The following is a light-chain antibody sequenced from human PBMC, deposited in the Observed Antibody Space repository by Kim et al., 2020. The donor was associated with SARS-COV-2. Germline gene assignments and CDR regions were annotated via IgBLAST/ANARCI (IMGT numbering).Light chain of an antibody. CDR3: QQSYRTPPA. CDR2: AAS. Sequence: DIQMTQSPSSLSASVGDRVTITCRASQSISSYLNWYQQKPGKAPKLLIYAASSLQSGVPSRFSGSGSGTDFTLTISSLQPEDFATYYCQQSYRTPPAFGQYTKLKI. J-gene: IGKJ2*01. CDR1: QSISSY. V-gene: IGKV1-39*01.